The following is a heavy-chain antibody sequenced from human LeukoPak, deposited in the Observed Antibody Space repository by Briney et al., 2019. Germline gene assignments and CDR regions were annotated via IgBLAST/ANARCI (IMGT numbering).Heavy chain of an antibody. CDR2: ISSSGSTI. Sequence: GGSLRLSCAASGFTFSSYEMNWVRQAPGKGLEWVSYISSSGSTIYYADSVKGRFTISRDNAKNSLYLQMYSLRAEDTAVYYCARDLFMTTVTTRDYWGQGTLVTVSS. V-gene: IGHV3-48*03. CDR3: ARDLFMTTVTTRDY. CDR1: GFTFSSYE. J-gene: IGHJ4*02. D-gene: IGHD4-17*01.